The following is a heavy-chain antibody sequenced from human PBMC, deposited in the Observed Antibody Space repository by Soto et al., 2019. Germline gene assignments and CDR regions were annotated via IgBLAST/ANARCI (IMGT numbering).Heavy chain of an antibody. CDR1: GGSINSGGYY. Sequence: SETLSLTCTVSGGSINSGGYYWSWIRQHPGKGLEWIGYIYYSGTTYYNPSLKSRVSISVDTSKNQFSLKLNSVTAADTAVYYCARDRIEAMVSSYYYYGMDVWGQGTTVTVSS. CDR3: ARDRIEAMVSSYYYYGMDV. J-gene: IGHJ6*02. CDR2: IYYSGTT. D-gene: IGHD5-18*01. V-gene: IGHV4-31*03.